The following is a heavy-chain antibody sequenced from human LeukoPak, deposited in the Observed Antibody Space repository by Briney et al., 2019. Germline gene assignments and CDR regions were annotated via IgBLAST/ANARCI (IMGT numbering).Heavy chain of an antibody. Sequence: PGGSLRLSCAASGFTFSRYWMHWVRQAPGKGLVWVSRINSDGSSTIYADSVKGRFTISRDNAKNTLYLQVNSLRAEDTAVYYCARGMYYYGSGSYYRVDSFDSWGQGTMVTVSS. V-gene: IGHV3-74*01. CDR3: ARGMYYYGSGSYYRVDSFDS. J-gene: IGHJ3*02. CDR2: INSDGSST. D-gene: IGHD3-10*01. CDR1: GFTFSRYW.